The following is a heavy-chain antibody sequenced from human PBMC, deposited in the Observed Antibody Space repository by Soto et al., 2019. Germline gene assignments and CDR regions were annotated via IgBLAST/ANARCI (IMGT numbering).Heavy chain of an antibody. CDR1: GGTFSDSA. Sequence: QVHLVQSGAEVKKPGSSVKVSCKTSGGTFSDSAINWLRQTPGQGLEWMGGLVPIFRTANYAPNLQGRVSITADEVTSTVFRELSSLTFEDTAVYYCASGLGGSHFPCDSCGQGTLVSVSS. CDR2: LVPIFRTA. D-gene: IGHD1-26*01. V-gene: IGHV1-69*12. J-gene: IGHJ4*02. CDR3: ASGLGGSHFPCDS.